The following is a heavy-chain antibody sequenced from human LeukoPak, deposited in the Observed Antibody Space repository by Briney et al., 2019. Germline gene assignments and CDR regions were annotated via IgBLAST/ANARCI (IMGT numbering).Heavy chain of an antibody. Sequence: SVKVSCKASGGTFSSYAISWVRQAPGQGLEWMGRIIPILGIANYAQKFQGRVTITADKSTGTAYMELSSLRSEDTAVYYCARELVGATSNWFDPWGQGTLVTVSS. CDR2: IIPILGIA. CDR1: GGTFSSYA. J-gene: IGHJ5*02. D-gene: IGHD1-26*01. CDR3: ARELVGATSNWFDP. V-gene: IGHV1-69*04.